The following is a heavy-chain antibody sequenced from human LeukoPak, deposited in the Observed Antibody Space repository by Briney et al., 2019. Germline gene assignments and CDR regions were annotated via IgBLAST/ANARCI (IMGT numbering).Heavy chain of an antibody. CDR2: MNPNSGNT. Sequence: ASVKVSCKASGNTFTSYDINWVRQATGQGLEWMGWMNPNSGNTGYAQKFQGRVTMTRNTSISTAYMELSSLRSEDTAVYYCARGRGYYDSSGYFRFDPWGQGTLVTVSS. CDR3: ARGRGYYDSSGYFRFDP. V-gene: IGHV1-8*01. D-gene: IGHD3-22*01. J-gene: IGHJ5*02. CDR1: GNTFTSYD.